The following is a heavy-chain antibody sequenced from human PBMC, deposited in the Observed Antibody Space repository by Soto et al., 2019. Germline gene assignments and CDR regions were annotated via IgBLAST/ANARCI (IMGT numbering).Heavy chain of an antibody. V-gene: IGHV3-7*04. Sequence: GGSLRLSCAASGFTFSSYWMSWVRQAPGKGLEWVANIRQDGSEKYYVDSVKGRFTISRDNAKNSLYLQMNSLRAEDTAVYYCARFYYDSSGYLPSPYYYYYGMDVWGQGTTVTVSS. CDR3: ARFYYDSSGYLPSPYYYYYGMDV. J-gene: IGHJ6*02. D-gene: IGHD3-22*01. CDR1: GFTFSSYW. CDR2: IRQDGSEK.